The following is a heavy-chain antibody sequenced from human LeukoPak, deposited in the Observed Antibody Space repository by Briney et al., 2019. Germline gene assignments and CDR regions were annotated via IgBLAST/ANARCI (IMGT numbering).Heavy chain of an antibody. CDR1: GFTVSSNY. CDR2: IYSGGST. Sequence: GGSLRLSCAASGFTVSSNYMSWVRQAPGKGLEWVSVIYSGGSTYYADSVKGRFTISRHNSKNTLYLQMNSLRAEDTAVYYCARQHGIAVGAFDCWGQGTLVTVSS. J-gene: IGHJ4*02. V-gene: IGHV3-53*04. CDR3: ARQHGIAVGAFDC. D-gene: IGHD6-19*01.